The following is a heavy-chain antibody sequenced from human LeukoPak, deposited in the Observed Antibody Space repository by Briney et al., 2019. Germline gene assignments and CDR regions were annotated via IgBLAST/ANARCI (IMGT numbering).Heavy chain of an antibody. CDR2: VYYSGST. V-gene: IGHV4-39*01. CDR1: GASIDRSTYY. D-gene: IGHD6-25*01. J-gene: IGHJ5*02. CDR3: GRIAAPGLA. Sequence: PSETLSLTCSVSGASIDRSTYYWGWIRQPPGKGLEWIGSVYYSGSTYYNSALKSRVTISVDTSKNQFSLKLYSVTAADTSVYFCGRIAAPGLAWGQGTLVTVSS.